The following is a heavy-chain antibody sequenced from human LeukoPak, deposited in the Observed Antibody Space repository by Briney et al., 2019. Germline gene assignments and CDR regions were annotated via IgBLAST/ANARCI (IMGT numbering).Heavy chain of an antibody. Sequence: GGSLRLSCTASGLTFSTLAMSWVRQPPGKGRGWDPIIRVRGYDTSYVDSVKGRFTISRDNSKNTLYLQLNSLRVDDAAIYYCAKHRRSTLVTAYFDSWGQGTLVTVSS. CDR2: IRVRGYDT. D-gene: IGHD2-21*02. V-gene: IGHV3-23*01. CDR3: AKHRRSTLVTAYFDS. CDR1: GLTFSTLA. J-gene: IGHJ4*02.